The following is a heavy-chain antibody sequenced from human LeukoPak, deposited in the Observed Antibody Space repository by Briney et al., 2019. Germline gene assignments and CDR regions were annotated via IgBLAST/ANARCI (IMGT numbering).Heavy chain of an antibody. CDR1: GGSISSYY. Sequence: SETLSLTCTVSGGSISSYYWSWIRQPAGKGLEWIGRIYTSGSTNYNPSLKSRVTMSVDTSKNQFSLKLSSVTAADTAVYYCARGNYYGAPLEFDYWGQGTLVTVSS. CDR2: IYTSGST. V-gene: IGHV4-4*07. D-gene: IGHD3-10*01. CDR3: ARGNYYGAPLEFDY. J-gene: IGHJ4*02.